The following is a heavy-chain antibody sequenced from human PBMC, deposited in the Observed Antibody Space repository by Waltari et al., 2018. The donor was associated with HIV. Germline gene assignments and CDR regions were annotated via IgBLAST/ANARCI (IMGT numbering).Heavy chain of an antibody. V-gene: IGHV5-51*03. CDR2: VYADDSET. CDR3: VRRGLGRDYYYYGLDV. D-gene: IGHD7-27*01. CDR1: GYKFSEYW. Sequence: EVQLVQSGSEVKKPGESVKISCQASGYKFSEYWIGWVRQKAWKGLEGMGIVYADDSETKYRPSCQGQVTLSVDRSINTAYLHWNSLRSTDTAIFFCVRRGLGRDYYYYGLDVWGQGTTVIVSS. J-gene: IGHJ6*02.